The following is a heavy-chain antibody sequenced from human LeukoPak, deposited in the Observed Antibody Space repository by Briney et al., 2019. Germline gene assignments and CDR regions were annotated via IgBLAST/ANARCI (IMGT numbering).Heavy chain of an antibody. J-gene: IGHJ3*02. CDR3: ASWGLVVVAATAFDI. CDR1: GGSISSGGYY. D-gene: IGHD2-15*01. CDR2: IYYSGST. Sequence: SETLSLTCTVSGGSISSGGYYWSWIRQHPGKGLEWIGNIYYSGSTYYNPSLKSRVTISVDTSKNQISLKLSSVTAADTAVYYCASWGLVVVAATAFDIWGQGTMVTVSS. V-gene: IGHV4-31*03.